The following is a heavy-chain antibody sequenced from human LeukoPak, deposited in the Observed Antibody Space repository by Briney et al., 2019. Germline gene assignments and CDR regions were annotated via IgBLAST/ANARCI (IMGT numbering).Heavy chain of an antibody. J-gene: IGHJ4*02. Sequence: SETLSLTCTVSGGSISSSSYYWGWIRQPPGKGLEWIGLIYYSGSTYYNPSLKSRVTISVDTSKNQFSLKLSSVTAADTAVYYCARSTDYDSSGYYYPTYYYFDYWVQGTLVTVSS. CDR2: IYYSGST. D-gene: IGHD3-22*01. CDR3: ARSTDYDSSGYYYPTYYYFDY. CDR1: GGSISSSSYY. V-gene: IGHV4-39*01.